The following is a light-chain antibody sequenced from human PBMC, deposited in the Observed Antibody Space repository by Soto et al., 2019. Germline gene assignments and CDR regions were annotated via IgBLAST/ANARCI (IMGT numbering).Light chain of an antibody. J-gene: IGKJ1*01. CDR3: LQDYITPWT. Sequence: DIQMTQSPSSLSASVGDRFTITCRASQSISSYLNWYQQKPGKAPKLLIYAASSLQSGVPSRFSGSGSGTDFTLTISSLQPEDFATYYCLQDYITPWTFGQGTKVDI. CDR2: AAS. CDR1: QSISSY. V-gene: IGKV1-39*01.